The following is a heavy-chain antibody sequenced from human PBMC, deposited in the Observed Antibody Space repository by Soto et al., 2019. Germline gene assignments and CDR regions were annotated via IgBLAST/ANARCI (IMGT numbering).Heavy chain of an antibody. J-gene: IGHJ5*02. D-gene: IGHD3-22*01. CDR2: MNPNSGNT. CDR3: VIEDSILVPHSRPSDP. V-gene: IGHV1-8*01. CDR1: GYTFTSYD. Sequence: QVQLVQSGAEVKKPGASVKVSCKTSGYTFTSYDINWVRQATGQGLEWMGWMNPNSGNTGFANKFQGRVTMTSDTSISTEYMELSSLGSEDRAVYYCVIEDSILVPHSRPSDPWGQRTLVPVS.